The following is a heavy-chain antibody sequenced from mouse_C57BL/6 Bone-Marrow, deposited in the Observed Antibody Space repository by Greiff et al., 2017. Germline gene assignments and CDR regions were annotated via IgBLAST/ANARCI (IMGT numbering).Heavy chain of an antibody. V-gene: IGHV1-55*01. CDR1: GYTFTSYW. J-gene: IGHJ2*01. Sequence: QVHVKQPGAELVKPGASVKMSCKASGYTFTSYWITWVKQRPGQGLEWIGDIYPTSGRTNYNEKFKSKAILTVDTSSNTAYLHLGSLTSEDSAVFYCARSGPLGRSFDYWGQGTTLTVSS. CDR2: IYPTSGRT. CDR3: ARSGPLGRSFDY. D-gene: IGHD4-1*01.